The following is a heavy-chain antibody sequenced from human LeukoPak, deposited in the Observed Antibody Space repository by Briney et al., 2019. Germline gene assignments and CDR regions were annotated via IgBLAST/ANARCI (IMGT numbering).Heavy chain of an antibody. CDR2: INHSGST. Sequence: SETLSLTCAVYGGSFSGYYWSWIRQPPGKGLEWIREINHSGSTNYNPSLKSRVTISVDTSKNQFSLKLSSVTAADTAVYYCASNLSGWYLYWGQGTLVTVSS. V-gene: IGHV4-34*01. CDR3: ASNLSGWYLY. CDR1: GGSFSGYY. J-gene: IGHJ4*02. D-gene: IGHD6-19*01.